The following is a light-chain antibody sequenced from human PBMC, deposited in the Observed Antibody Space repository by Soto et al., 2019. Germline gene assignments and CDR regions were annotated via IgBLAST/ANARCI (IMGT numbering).Light chain of an antibody. CDR3: AAWDDRLTDVR. Sequence: QSVLTQPASVSGTPGQRVTISCSGGSSNIGSNIVSWYQLLPGTAPKLLISNNNQRPSGVPDRFSGPKSGTSGSLAISGLQSEDEADYYCAAWDDRLTDVRFGGGTQLTVL. V-gene: IGLV1-44*01. J-gene: IGLJ2*01. CDR1: SSNIGSNI. CDR2: NNN.